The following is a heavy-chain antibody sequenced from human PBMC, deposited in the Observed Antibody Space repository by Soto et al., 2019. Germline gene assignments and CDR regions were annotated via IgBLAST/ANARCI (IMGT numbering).Heavy chain of an antibody. CDR3: AREAGTGIVLMVYANALTVRYGMDV. V-gene: IGHV1-69*18. J-gene: IGHJ6*02. CDR2: IIPIFGTA. D-gene: IGHD2-8*01. CDR1: GGTFSSYA. Sequence: QVQLVQSGAEVKKPGSSVKVSCKASGGTFSSYAISWVRQAPGQGLEWMGMIIPIFGTANYAQKFQGRVTITADESTSTAYMELSSLRSEDTAVYYCAREAGTGIVLMVYANALTVRYGMDVWGQGTTVTVSS.